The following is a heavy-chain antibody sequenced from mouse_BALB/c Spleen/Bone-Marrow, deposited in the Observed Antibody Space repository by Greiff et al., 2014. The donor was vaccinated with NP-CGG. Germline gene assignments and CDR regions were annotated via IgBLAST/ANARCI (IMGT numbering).Heavy chain of an antibody. CDR1: GFSLTGYG. D-gene: IGHD2-3*01. Sequence: VKLVESGPGLVAPSQSLSITCTVSGFSLTGYGVNWVRQPPGKGLEWLGMIWGDGSTDYNSALKSRLSISKVNSKSQVFLKMNSLQTDDTARYYSARFLDGYSLLYAMDYWGQGTSVTVSS. CDR2: IWGDGST. CDR3: ARFLDGYSLLYAMDY. J-gene: IGHJ4*01. V-gene: IGHV2-6-7*01.